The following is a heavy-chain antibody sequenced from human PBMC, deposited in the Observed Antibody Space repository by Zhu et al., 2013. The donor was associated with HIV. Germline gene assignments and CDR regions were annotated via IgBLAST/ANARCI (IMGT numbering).Heavy chain of an antibody. Sequence: QVQLQESGPGLVKPSETLSLTCTVSGGPISSYYWSWIRQPPGKGLEWIGYFHNSGNTNYNPSLRSRVTISVDTSKNQFSLKLTSVTAADTAIYYCARLLWFGDPISDWGQGTLVTVSS. D-gene: IGHD3-10*01. CDR1: GGPISSYY. CDR2: FHNSGNT. J-gene: IGHJ4*02. V-gene: IGHV4-59*01. CDR3: ARLLWFGDPISD.